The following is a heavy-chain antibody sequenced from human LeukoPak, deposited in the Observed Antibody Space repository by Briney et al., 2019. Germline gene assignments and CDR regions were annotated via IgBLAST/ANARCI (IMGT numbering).Heavy chain of an antibody. D-gene: IGHD3-22*01. CDR1: GFTFSSYS. J-gene: IGHJ1*01. CDR3: ASAYYYDSSGYYPYAEYFQH. V-gene: IGHV3-21*01. CDR2: ISSSSSYI. Sequence: GGSLRLSCAASGFTFSSYSMNWVRQAPGKGLEWVSSISSSSSYIYYADSVKGRLTISRDNAKNSLYLQMNSLRAEDTAVYYCASAYYYDSSGYYPYAEYFQHWGQGTLVTVSS.